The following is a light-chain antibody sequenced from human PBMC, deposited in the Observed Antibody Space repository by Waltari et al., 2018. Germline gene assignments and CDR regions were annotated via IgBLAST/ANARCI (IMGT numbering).Light chain of an antibody. CDR2: DNN. V-gene: IGLV1-44*01. J-gene: IGLJ3*02. CDR3: AAWDDSLNGPV. Sequence: QSVLTQPPSASGTPGQRVTISCSGSSSNIGSNTVNCYQQLPGTAPKLLIHDNNQRPSGVPDRFSGSKSGTSASLAISGLQSEDEADYSCAAWDDSLNGPVFGGGTKLTVL. CDR1: SSNIGSNT.